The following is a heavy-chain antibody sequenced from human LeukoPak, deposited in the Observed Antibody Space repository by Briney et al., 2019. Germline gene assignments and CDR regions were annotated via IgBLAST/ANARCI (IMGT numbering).Heavy chain of an antibody. CDR1: GGSISSYY. CDR2: IYTSGST. D-gene: IGHD3-3*01. CDR3: ARGKSLRFLEWLLFDY. V-gene: IGHV4-4*07. Sequence: SETLSLTCTVSGGSISSYYWSWIRQPAGKGLEWIGRIYTSGSTNYNPSLKSRVTMSVDTSKNQFSLKLSSATAADTAVYYCARGKSLRFLEWLLFDYWGQGTLVTVSS. J-gene: IGHJ4*02.